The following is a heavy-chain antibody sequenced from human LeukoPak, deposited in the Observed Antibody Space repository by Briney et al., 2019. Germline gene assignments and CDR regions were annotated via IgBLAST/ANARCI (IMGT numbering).Heavy chain of an antibody. Sequence: KASETLSLTCAVYGGSSSGYYWSWIRQPPGKGLEWIGEINHSGSTNYNPSLKSRVTISVDTSKNQFSLKLSSVTAADTAVYYCARWRRGAVAGSFIDYWGQGTLVTVSS. V-gene: IGHV4-34*01. D-gene: IGHD6-19*01. CDR2: INHSGST. CDR3: ARWRRGAVAGSFIDY. J-gene: IGHJ4*02. CDR1: GGSSSGYY.